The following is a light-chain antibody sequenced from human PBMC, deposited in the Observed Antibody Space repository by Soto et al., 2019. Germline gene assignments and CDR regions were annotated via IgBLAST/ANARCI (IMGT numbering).Light chain of an antibody. CDR1: WSNIGRNT. CDR3: AAWDDSLNGVV. CDR2: CDN. J-gene: IGLJ3*02. V-gene: IGLV1-44*01. Sequence: QSVLTQSPSVSRTPGQRVTISCSGSWSNIGRNTVNWYQQLPGTAPNLLICCDNQRPSGVPDRFSASKSGISASLAISGVQSEDEAHYYCAAWDDSLNGVVFGGGTQLTVL.